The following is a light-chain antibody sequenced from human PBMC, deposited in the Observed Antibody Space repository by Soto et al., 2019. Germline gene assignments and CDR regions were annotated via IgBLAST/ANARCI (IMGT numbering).Light chain of an antibody. CDR1: QNIRNY. Sequence: DIQMTQSPSSLSASVGDRVAITCRASQNIRNYLNWYQQKPGKAPRVLIYGAASLQSGVPSRFSGSGSGTNFTLTISSLQSEDFAVYYCQQYNNWPRTFGQGTKV. CDR3: QQYNNWPRT. V-gene: IGKV1-39*01. CDR2: GAA. J-gene: IGKJ1*01.